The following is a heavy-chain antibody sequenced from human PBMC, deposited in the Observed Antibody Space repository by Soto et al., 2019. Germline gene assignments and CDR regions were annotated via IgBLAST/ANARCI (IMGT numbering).Heavy chain of an antibody. V-gene: IGHV1-3*01. CDR1: GYTFTSYA. J-gene: IGHJ4*02. CDR3: ARGYSSSWYYFDY. CDR2: INAGNGNT. Sequence: ASVKVSCKASGYTFTSYAMHGVRQAARQRLEWMGWINAGNGNTKYSQKFQGRVTITRDTSASTAYMELSSLRSEDTAVYYCARGYSSSWYYFDYWGQGTLVTVSS. D-gene: IGHD6-13*01.